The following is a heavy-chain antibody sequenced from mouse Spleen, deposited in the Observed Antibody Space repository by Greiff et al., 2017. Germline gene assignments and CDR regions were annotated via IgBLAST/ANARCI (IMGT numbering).Heavy chain of an antibody. J-gene: IGHJ1*03. CDR1: GYSITSDY. CDR2: ISYSGST. D-gene: IGHD2-4*01. V-gene: IGHV3-8*01. CDR3: ARFYDYHWYFDV. Sequence: VQLKQSGPGLAKPSQTLSLTCSVTGYSITSDYWHWIRKFPGNKLEYMGYISYSGSTYYNPSLKSRISITRDTSKNQYYLQLNSVTTEDTATYYCARFYDYHWYFDVWGTGTTVTVSS.